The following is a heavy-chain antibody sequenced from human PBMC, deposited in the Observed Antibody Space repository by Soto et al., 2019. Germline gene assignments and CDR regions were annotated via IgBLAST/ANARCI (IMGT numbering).Heavy chain of an antibody. D-gene: IGHD3-9*01. CDR1: GFTFSSPS. Sequence: AGSLRLSYRASGFTFSSPSLQCVRQASGKGLEWLGRIGSRGETYATTYAASVKGRFTISRDDSKKTAYLQMNSLESEDTAVYYCSRDDSDWFFNWGRGTLVTVPS. CDR2: IGSRGETYAT. CDR3: SRDDSDWFFN. V-gene: IGHV3-73*01. J-gene: IGHJ4*02.